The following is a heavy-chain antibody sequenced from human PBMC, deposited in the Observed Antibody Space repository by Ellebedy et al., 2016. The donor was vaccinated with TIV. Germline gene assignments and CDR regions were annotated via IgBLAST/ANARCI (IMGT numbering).Heavy chain of an antibody. CDR2: IIPIFGTA. J-gene: IGHJ6*02. CDR3: AREPDCSSTSCRFGYYYGMDV. D-gene: IGHD2-2*01. Sequence: ASVKVSCKASGGTFSSYAISWVRQAPGQGLEWMGGIIPIFGTANYAQKFQGRVTITADESTSTAYMELSSLRSDDTAVYYCAREPDCSSTSCRFGYYYGMDVWGQGTTVTVSS. V-gene: IGHV1-69*13. CDR1: GGTFSSYA.